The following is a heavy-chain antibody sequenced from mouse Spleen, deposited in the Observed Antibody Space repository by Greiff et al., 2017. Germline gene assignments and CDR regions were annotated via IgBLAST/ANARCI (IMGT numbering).Heavy chain of an antibody. D-gene: IGHD6-1*01. CDR3: ARRDLKGTWFAY. Sequence: EVQLVESGGGLVKPGGSLKLSCAASGFTFSSYTMSWVRQTPAKRLEWVATISSGGGNTYYPDSVKGRFTISRDNARNTLYLQMSSLRSEDTAMYYCARRDLKGTWFAYWGQGTLVTVSA. V-gene: IGHV5-9*04. J-gene: IGHJ3*01. CDR1: GFTFSSYT. CDR2: ISSGGGNT.